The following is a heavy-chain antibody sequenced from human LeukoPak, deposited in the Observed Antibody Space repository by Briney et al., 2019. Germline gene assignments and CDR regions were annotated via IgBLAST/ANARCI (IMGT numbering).Heavy chain of an antibody. CDR1: GNSVSIKY. D-gene: IGHD3-10*01. V-gene: IGHV3-53*01. J-gene: IGHJ4*02. CDR3: ATCYYGSGSCFDD. Sequence: PGGSLRLFCAASGNSVSIKYMTWVRQAPGRGLEWVSILYSSGTTYYANSVKGRFTIPRDNSENKLFLQMDSLRAEDTAVYYCATCYYGSGSCFDDWGQGTLVTVSS. CDR2: LYSSGTT.